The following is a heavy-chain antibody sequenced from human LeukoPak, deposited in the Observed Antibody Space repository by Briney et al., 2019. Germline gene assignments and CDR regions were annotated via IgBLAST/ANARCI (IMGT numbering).Heavy chain of an antibody. V-gene: IGHV5-51*01. D-gene: IGHD2-15*01. Sequence: GESLKISYKGSGYSFTSYWIGWVRQMPGKGLEWMGIIYPGDSDTRYSPSFQGQVTISADKSISTAYLQWSSLKASDTAMYYCASGPLYCSGGSCYSNYYGMDVWGQGTTVTVSS. CDR1: GYSFTSYW. J-gene: IGHJ6*02. CDR2: IYPGDSDT. CDR3: ASGPLYCSGGSCYSNYYGMDV.